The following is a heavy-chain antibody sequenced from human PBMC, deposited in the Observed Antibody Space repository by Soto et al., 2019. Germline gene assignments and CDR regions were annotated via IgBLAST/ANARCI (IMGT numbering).Heavy chain of an antibody. CDR2: ISAYNGNT. V-gene: IGHV1-18*04. Sequence: ASVKVSCKASGYTFTSYGISWVRQAPGQGLEWMGWISAYNGNTNYAQKLQGRATMTTDTSTSTAYMELRSLRSDDTAVYYCARTSRVWFGEPRYDYWGQGTLVTVSS. CDR3: ARTSRVWFGEPRYDY. J-gene: IGHJ4*02. CDR1: GYTFTSYG. D-gene: IGHD3-10*01.